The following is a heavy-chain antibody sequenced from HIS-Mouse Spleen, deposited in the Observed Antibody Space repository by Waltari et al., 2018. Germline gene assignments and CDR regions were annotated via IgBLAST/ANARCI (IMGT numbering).Heavy chain of an antibody. CDR2: ISYDGSNK. D-gene: IGHD6-13*01. CDR1: GFTFSSYG. V-gene: IGHV3-30*18. J-gene: IGHJ4*02. Sequence: QVQLVESGGGVVQPGRSLRLSCAASGFTFSSYGRHWVRQAPGKGLEWVAVISYDGSNKYYADSVKGRFTISRDNSKNTLYLQMNSLRAEDTAVYYCAKDSSWPFDYWGQGTLVTVSS. CDR3: AKDSSWPFDY.